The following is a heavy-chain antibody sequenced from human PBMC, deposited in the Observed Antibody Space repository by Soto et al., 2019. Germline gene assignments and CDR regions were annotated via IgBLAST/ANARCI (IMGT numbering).Heavy chain of an antibody. CDR1: GGTFSSYT. V-gene: IGHV1-69*02. J-gene: IGHJ4*02. CDR2: IIPILGIA. Sequence: GASVKVSCKASGGTFSSYTISWVRQAPGQGLEWMGRIIPILGIANYAQKFQGRVTITADKSTSTAYMELSSLRSEDTAVYYCASVTPLTMVRSRRDYWGQGTLVTVSS. CDR3: ASVTPLTMVRSRRDY. D-gene: IGHD3-10*01.